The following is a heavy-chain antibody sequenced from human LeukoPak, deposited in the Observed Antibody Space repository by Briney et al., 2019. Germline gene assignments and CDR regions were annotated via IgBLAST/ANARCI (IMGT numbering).Heavy chain of an antibody. V-gene: IGHV3-30-3*01. CDR3: ARGSEGPMDV. J-gene: IGHJ6*03. CDR2: ISYDGSNK. CDR1: GFTFSSYA. Sequence: PGRSLRLSCAASGFTFSSYAMHWVRQAPGKGLEWVAVISYDGSNKYYADPVKGRFTISRDNSKNTLYLQMNSLRAEDTAVYYCARGSEGPMDVWGKGTTVTVSS.